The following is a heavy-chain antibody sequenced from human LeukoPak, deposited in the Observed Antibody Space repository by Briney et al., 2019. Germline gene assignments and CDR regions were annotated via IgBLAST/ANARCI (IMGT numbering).Heavy chain of an antibody. V-gene: IGHV3-30*02. CDR1: GISFSSFG. CDR3: AKSQNYYDTSGYYYLDY. CDR2: IRYDGHNK. Sequence: GGSLRLSCAASGISFSSFGMHWVRQAPGKGLEWVTFIRYDGHNKYYADSVKGRFTISRDNSKNTLYLQMNSLRPEDTAVYYCAKSQNYYDTSGYYYLDYWGQGNLVTVSS. D-gene: IGHD3-22*01. J-gene: IGHJ4*02.